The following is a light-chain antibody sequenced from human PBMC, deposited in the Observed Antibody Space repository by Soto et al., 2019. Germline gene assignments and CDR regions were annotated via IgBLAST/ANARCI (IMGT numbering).Light chain of an antibody. V-gene: IGKV3-20*01. Sequence: EIVLTQSPGTLSLSPGERATLSCRGSQSVSSSYLAWYQQKPGQAPRLLIYGASSRATGIPDRFSGSGSGTDFTLTISRLEPEEFAVYYCKQYGSSRCTVGQGTRLEIK. J-gene: IGKJ5*01. CDR1: QSVSSSY. CDR2: GAS. CDR3: KQYGSSRCT.